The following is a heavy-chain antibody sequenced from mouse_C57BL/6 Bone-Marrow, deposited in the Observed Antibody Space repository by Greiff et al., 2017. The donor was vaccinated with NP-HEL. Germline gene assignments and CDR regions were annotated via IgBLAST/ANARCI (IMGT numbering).Heavy chain of an antibody. CDR1: GYTFTSYG. Sequence: QVQLQQSGAELARPGASVKLSCKASGYTFTSYGISWVKQRTGQGLEWIGEIYPRSGNTYYNEKFKGKATLTADKSSSTAYMELRSLTSEDSAVYFCARSLYYGRWYFDVWGTGTTVTVAS. V-gene: IGHV1-81*01. CDR2: IYPRSGNT. CDR3: ARSLYYGRWYFDV. D-gene: IGHD2-1*01. J-gene: IGHJ1*03.